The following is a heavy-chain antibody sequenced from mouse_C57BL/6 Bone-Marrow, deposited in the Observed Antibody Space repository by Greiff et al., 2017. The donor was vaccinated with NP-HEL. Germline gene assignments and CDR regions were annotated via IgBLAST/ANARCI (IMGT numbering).Heavy chain of an antibody. CDR2: IYPRSGNT. D-gene: IGHD4-1*01. CDR1: GYTFTSYG. CDR3: AQTGAWFAY. Sequence: QVQLQQSGAELARPGASVELSCKASGYTFTSYGISWVKQRTGQGLEWIGEIYPRSGNTYYNEKFKGKATLTADKSSSTAYMELRSLTSEDSAVYFCAQTGAWFAYWGQGTLVTVSA. J-gene: IGHJ3*01. V-gene: IGHV1-81*01.